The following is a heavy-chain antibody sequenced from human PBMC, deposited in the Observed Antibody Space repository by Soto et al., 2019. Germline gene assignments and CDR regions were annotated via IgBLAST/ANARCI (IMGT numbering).Heavy chain of an antibody. CDR3: ARDQTTGWFDP. J-gene: IGHJ5*02. Sequence: GGSLRLSCAASGFTFVSYNMDWVRQAPGKGLEWLSYISGSGTTIYYADSVRGRFTTSRDNAKNSLYLQMNSLRDDDTAVYYCARDQTTGWFDPWGQGTLVSVSS. V-gene: IGHV3-48*02. D-gene: IGHD4-17*01. CDR2: ISGSGTTI. CDR1: GFTFVSYN.